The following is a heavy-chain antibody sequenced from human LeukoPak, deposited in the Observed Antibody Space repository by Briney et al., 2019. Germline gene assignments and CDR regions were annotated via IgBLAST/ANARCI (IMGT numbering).Heavy chain of an antibody. CDR3: ARSPTASEYCSGGSCYSLDDY. CDR2: INHSGST. CDR1: GGSFSGYY. Sequence: SETLSLTCAVYGGSFSGYYWSWIRQPPGKGLEWIGEINHSGSTNYNPSLKSRVTNSVDTSKNQFSLKLSSVTAADTAVYYCARSPTASEYCSGGSCYSLDDYWGQGTLVTVSS. D-gene: IGHD2-15*01. J-gene: IGHJ4*02. V-gene: IGHV4-34*01.